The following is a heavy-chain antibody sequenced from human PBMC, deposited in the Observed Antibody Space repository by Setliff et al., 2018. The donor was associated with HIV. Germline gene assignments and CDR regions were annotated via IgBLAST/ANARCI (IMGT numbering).Heavy chain of an antibody. CDR2: IKTKTDGGTT. J-gene: IGHJ4*02. V-gene: IGHV3-15*01. D-gene: IGHD2-15*01. Sequence: GGSLRLSCGGSGFPFNDAWMTWVRQAPGKGLEWIGRIKTKTDGGTTAYAAPVKGRFTISRDDSKKTAYLQMNSLKTEDTAVYFCTRLGPSDYCGGGNCYYDYWGQGTLVTVSS. CDR1: GFPFNDAW. CDR3: TRLGPSDYCGGGNCYYDY.